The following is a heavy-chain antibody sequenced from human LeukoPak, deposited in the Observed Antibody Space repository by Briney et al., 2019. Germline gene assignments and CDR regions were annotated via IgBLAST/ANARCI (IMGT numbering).Heavy chain of an antibody. J-gene: IGHJ4*02. V-gene: IGHV3-23*01. CDR1: GFSFSTKA. D-gene: IGHD3-10*01. CDR2: SSGSGGST. CDR3: ASSVWFGDPYSKY. Sequence: GGSLRLSCAASGFSFSTKAMSWVRQAPGKGLEWVSASSGSGGSTYYADSVKGRFTISRDNSKNTLYLQMNSLRAEDTAVYYCASSVWFGDPYSKYWGQGPLVTVSS.